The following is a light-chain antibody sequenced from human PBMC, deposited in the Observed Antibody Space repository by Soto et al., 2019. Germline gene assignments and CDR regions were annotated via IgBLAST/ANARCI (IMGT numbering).Light chain of an antibody. CDR2: AAS. Sequence: DIQMTQSPSSLSASIGDRVVITCRASQVISNYLAWFQQKPGTAPKSLIYAASSLQSGVPSRFSGSGSGTDLTLTISSLQPEDFATYYCQQYNNYPLTFGGGTRVEI. J-gene: IGKJ4*01. CDR3: QQYNNYPLT. V-gene: IGKV1-16*01. CDR1: QVISNY.